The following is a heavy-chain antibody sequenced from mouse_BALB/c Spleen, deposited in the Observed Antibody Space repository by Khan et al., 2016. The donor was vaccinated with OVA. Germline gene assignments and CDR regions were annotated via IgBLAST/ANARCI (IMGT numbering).Heavy chain of an antibody. CDR1: GYSITSGYG. J-gene: IGHJ2*01. V-gene: IGHV3-2*02. D-gene: IGHD1-2*01. CDR3: ARTARIKY. Sequence: VQLKESGPGLVKPSQSLSLTRTVTGYSITSGYGWNGIRQFPGNKLEWMGYISYSGSTNYNPSLKSRISITRDTSKNQFFLQLNSVTTEDTATYYCARTARIKYWGQGTTLTVSS. CDR2: ISYSGST.